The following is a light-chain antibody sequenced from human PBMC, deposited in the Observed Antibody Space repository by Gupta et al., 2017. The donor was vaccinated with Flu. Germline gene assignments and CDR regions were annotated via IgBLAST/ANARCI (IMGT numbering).Light chain of an antibody. V-gene: IGLV3-21*02. CDR2: DDS. CDR3: QVWHIRSDNLRV. J-gene: IGLJ3*02. Sequence: SSVLTQPPSVSVAPGQTARSTCGGDDIGRKSVHWYQQKPGQAPVVVVYDDSDRPSGSPERFSGSNSGNTATMTISKVDAGEEAEYYCQVWHIRSDNLRVFGGGTKLTVL. CDR1: DIGRKS.